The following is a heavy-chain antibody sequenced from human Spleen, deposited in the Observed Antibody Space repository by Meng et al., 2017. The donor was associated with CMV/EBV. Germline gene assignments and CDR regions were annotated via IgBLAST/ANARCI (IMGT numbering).Heavy chain of an antibody. CDR1: GFIVSSDN. CDR2: LYIDGST. D-gene: IGHD3-9*01. CDR3: ARCLSDYNMLTGRVHYYGMDV. V-gene: IGHV3-53*01. J-gene: IGHJ6*02. Sequence: GGSLRLSCAASGFIVSSDNMNWVRQSPGKGLEWVSILYIDGSTSYAASVKGRFTISRDNSKNTLYLQMNSLRAEDTAVYYCARCLSDYNMLTGRVHYYGMDVWGQGTTVTVSS.